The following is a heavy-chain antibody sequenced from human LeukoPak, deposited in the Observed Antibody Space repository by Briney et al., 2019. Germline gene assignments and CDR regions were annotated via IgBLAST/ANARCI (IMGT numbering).Heavy chain of an antibody. D-gene: IGHD6-6*01. J-gene: IGHJ6*03. CDR2: IYTSGST. Sequence: PSETLSLTCTVSGGSISSYYWSWIRQPAGKGLEWIGRIYTSGSTNYNPSLKSRVTMSVDTSKNQFSLKLSSVTAADTAVYYCARVGSSSSFYYYYYMDVWGKGTTVTVSS. CDR1: GGSISSYY. CDR3: ARVGSSSSFYYYYYMDV. V-gene: IGHV4-4*07.